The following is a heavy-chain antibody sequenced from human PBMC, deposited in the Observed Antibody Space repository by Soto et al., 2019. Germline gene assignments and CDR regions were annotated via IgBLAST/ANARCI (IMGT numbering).Heavy chain of an antibody. Sequence: QQQLQESGPGLVKPSETLSLTCTFSGDSISSSKYYWGWIRQPPGKGLEWIGSIYYSGSPYYNSSLKSRVTISVDTSKNRFSLKLTSMTAADTAVYYCATLPHYGDPNAGFWGQGILVTVSS. CDR1: GDSISSSKYY. J-gene: IGHJ4*02. V-gene: IGHV4-39*02. CDR3: ATLPHYGDPNAGF. CDR2: IYYSGSP. D-gene: IGHD4-17*01.